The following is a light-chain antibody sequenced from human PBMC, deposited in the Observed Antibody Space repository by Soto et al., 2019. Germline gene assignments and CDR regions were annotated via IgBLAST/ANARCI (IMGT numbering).Light chain of an antibody. J-gene: IGLJ1*01. CDR2: DVY. V-gene: IGLV2-14*03. Sequence: QSALTQPASVSGSPGQSITISCIGTSCDIGGYNYVSWYQQHPGKAPKLMIYDVYDRPLGVSNRFSGSKSGNTASLTISGLQDEDEADYYCSSYTDNRSYVFXAGTKVTVL. CDR3: SSYTDNRSYV. CDR1: SCDIGGYNY.